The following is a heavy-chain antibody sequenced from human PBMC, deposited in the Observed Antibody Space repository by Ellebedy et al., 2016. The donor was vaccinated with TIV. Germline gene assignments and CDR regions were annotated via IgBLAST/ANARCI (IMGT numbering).Heavy chain of an antibody. CDR3: AKGARGGTVGPGED. Sequence: PGGSLRLSCAGSGFTFRSYGIQWVRQSPAKGLEWVAVISYDGSSQYYADSVKGRLTISRDNSKNTVFLEMNSLRPEDTAVYYCAKGARGGTVGPGEDWGQGTLVTVSS. J-gene: IGHJ4*02. CDR2: ISYDGSSQ. D-gene: IGHD3-10*01. V-gene: IGHV3-30*18. CDR1: GFTFRSYG.